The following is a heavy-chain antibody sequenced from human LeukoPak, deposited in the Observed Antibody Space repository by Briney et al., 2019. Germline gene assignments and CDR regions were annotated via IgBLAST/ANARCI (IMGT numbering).Heavy chain of an antibody. CDR1: GFTFSSYS. D-gene: IGHD6-13*01. Sequence: GGSLRLSCAASGFTFSSYSMHWVRQAPGKGLEWVAFIRYDGSNKYYADSVRGRFTISRDNSKNTLYLQMNSLRAEDTAVYYCEKDRTGSSWYYFDYWGQGTLVTVSS. CDR2: IRYDGSNK. J-gene: IGHJ4*02. CDR3: EKDRTGSSWYYFDY. V-gene: IGHV3-30*02.